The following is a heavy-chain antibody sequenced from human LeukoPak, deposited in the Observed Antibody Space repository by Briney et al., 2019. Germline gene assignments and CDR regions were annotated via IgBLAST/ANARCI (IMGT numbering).Heavy chain of an antibody. V-gene: IGHV1-2*02. D-gene: IGHD2-2*01. Sequence: ASVKVSCKASGYTFTSYGISWVRQAPGQGLEWMGWINPNSGGTNYAQKFQGRVTMTRDTSISTAYMELSSLRSDDTAVYYCARAGYANAFDIWGQGTMVTVSS. CDR2: INPNSGGT. CDR3: ARAGYANAFDI. J-gene: IGHJ3*02. CDR1: GYTFTSYG.